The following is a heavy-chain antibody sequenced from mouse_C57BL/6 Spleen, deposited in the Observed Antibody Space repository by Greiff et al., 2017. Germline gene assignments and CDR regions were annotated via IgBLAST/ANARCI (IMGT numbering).Heavy chain of an antibody. V-gene: IGHV5-6*01. D-gene: IGHD2-4*01. CDR2: ISSGGSYT. CDR1: GFTFSSYG. CDR3: ARPIYDYDVGFAY. J-gene: IGHJ3*01. Sequence: EVKLVESGGDLVKPGGSLKLSCAASGFTFSSYGMSWVRQTPDKRLEWVATISSGGSYTYYPDSVKGRFTISRDNAKNTLYLQMSSLKSEDTAMYYCARPIYDYDVGFAYWGQGTLVTVSA.